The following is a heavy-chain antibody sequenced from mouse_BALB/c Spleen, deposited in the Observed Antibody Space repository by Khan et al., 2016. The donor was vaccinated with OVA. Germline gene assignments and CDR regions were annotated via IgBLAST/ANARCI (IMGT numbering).Heavy chain of an antibody. J-gene: IGHJ4*01. CDR2: ISYSGST. Sequence: DVQLQESGPGLVKPSQSLSLTCTVTGYSITSDYAWNWIRQFPGNKLEWMGYISYSGSTSYNPSLKSRISITRDTSKNQFFLQLNSVTTEDTATYYCARRGDGYYGAMDYWGQGTSVTVSS. D-gene: IGHD2-3*01. CDR3: ARRGDGYYGAMDY. V-gene: IGHV3-2*02. CDR1: GYSITSDYA.